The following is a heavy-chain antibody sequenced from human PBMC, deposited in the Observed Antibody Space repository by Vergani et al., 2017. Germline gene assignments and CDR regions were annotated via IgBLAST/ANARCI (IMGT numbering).Heavy chain of an antibody. Sequence: LEESGGGSVKPGGSLRLSCAASGVKFSDPYMSWIRQAPGKGLEWVSHISPGASPVSYTDSVTGRFPVSRDNDNNSLTLDMTTLRFEDTAVYYCAKNPGISTTRHYYAMDVWGQGTTVTVSS. CDR3: AKNPGISTTRHYYAMDV. V-gene: IGHV3-11*04. J-gene: IGHJ6*02. CDR1: GVKFSDPY. CDR2: ISPGASPV. D-gene: IGHD1-1*01.